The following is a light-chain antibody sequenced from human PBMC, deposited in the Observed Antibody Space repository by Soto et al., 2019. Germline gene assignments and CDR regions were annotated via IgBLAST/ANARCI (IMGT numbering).Light chain of an antibody. J-gene: IGKJ2*01. CDR2: EAS. Sequence: DIQMTQSPSTLSASVGDRVTITCRASQSISSWLAWYQQKPGTAPKLLIYEASTLVTGVPSRFSGSRSGTEFTLTVSSLQPDDFASYYCQQYNDSSRYTFGQGTKLEIK. V-gene: IGKV1-5*03. CDR3: QQYNDSSRYT. CDR1: QSISSW.